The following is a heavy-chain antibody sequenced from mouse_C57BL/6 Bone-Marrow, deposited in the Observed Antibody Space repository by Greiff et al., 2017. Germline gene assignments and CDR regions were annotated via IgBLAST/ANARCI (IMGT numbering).Heavy chain of an antibody. CDR3: ARCYYVSSYWYFDV. V-gene: IGHV7-3*01. J-gene: IGHJ1*03. Sequence: EVQGVESGGGLVQPGGSLSLSCAASGFTFTDYYMSWVRQPPGKALEWLGFIRNKANGYTTEYSASVKGRFTISRDNSYSILYLQMHALRAEDSATYYCARCYYVSSYWYFDVWGTGTTVTVSS. CDR2: IRNKANGYTT. CDR1: GFTFTDYY. D-gene: IGHD1-1*01.